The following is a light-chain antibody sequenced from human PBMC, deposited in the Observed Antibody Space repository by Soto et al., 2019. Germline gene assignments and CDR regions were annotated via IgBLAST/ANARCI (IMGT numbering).Light chain of an antibody. Sequence: QSVLTQPASVSGSPGQSITISCTGTSSDVGGYNYVSWYQQHPGKAPKLMIYDVSNRPSGVSNRFSGSKSGNTASLTISGLQAEDEADYYCSSYTRSSTLGFGGGTKLTVL. CDR1: SSDVGGYNY. CDR2: DVS. CDR3: SSYTRSSTLG. V-gene: IGLV2-14*01. J-gene: IGLJ3*02.